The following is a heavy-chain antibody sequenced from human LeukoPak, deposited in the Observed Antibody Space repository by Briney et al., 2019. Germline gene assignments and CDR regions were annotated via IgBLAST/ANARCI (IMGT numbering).Heavy chain of an antibody. D-gene: IGHD2-21*02. Sequence: PGGSLRLSCAVSGFTFSSYGMHWVRQAPGKGLEWVAVIWYDGSNKYYADSVKGRFTISRDNSKNTLYLQMNSLRAEDTAVYYCAKDADLCGGDCYGGIDYWGQGTLVTVSS. CDR3: AKDADLCGGDCYGGIDY. CDR2: IWYDGSNK. J-gene: IGHJ4*02. CDR1: GFTFSSYG. V-gene: IGHV3-33*06.